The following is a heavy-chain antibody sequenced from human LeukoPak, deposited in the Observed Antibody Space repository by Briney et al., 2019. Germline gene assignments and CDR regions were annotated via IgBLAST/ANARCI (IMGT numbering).Heavy chain of an antibody. D-gene: IGHD6-19*01. CDR2: LRYDGSNQ. CDR3: AKDMGYNSGWTRIDY. V-gene: IGHV3-30*02. CDR1: GFTFSSYG. Sequence: PGGSLRLSCAASGFTFSSYGMYGVRQTPGKGLGWVAFLRYDGSNQYYADSVKGRFTISRDNSKNTLSLQMNSLKTEDTAVYYCAKDMGYNSGWTRIDYWGQGTLVTVSS. J-gene: IGHJ4*02.